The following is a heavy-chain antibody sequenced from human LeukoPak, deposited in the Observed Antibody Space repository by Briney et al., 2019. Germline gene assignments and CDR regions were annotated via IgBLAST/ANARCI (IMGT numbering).Heavy chain of an antibody. D-gene: IGHD3-22*01. CDR2: ISSTSIYR. CDR1: GFTFSSYE. Sequence: GGSLRLSCAASGFTFSSYEMNWVGQAPGKGLEWVSSISSTSIYRYYGDSVRGRFTISRDNAKNSLYLQMNSLRAEDTAVFYCARAPVYYDESRGHLKISNWYLDLWGRGTLVTVSS. V-gene: IGHV3-21*01. CDR3: ARAPVYYDESRGHLKISNWYLDL. J-gene: IGHJ2*01.